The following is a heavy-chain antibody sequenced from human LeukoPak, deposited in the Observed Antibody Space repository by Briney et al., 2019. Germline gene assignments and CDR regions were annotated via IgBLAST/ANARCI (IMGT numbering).Heavy chain of an antibody. CDR3: ARGRISSGWYCDY. D-gene: IGHD6-19*01. J-gene: IGHJ4*02. V-gene: IGHV3-64*01. CDR1: GFSFNNYI. Sequence: PGGSLRLSCAASGFSFNNYIMHWARQPPGRGLEFVSAISSDGGSTYYANSVKGRFAISRDNSKNTLYLQMGSRRAEDMAVYYCARGRISSGWYCDYWGQGTLVTVSS. CDR2: ISSDGGST.